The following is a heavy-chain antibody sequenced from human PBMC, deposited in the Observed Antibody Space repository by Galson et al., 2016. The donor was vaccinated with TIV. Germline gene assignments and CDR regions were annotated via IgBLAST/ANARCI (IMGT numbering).Heavy chain of an antibody. D-gene: IGHD3-10*01. V-gene: IGHV3-23*01. CDR2: ISGSGDRT. Sequence: LRLSCAASGFTFIIFDMSWVRQAPGKGLEWVSAISGSGDRTYYADSVKGRFTISRDTSQNTLYLQMDSLRAEDTAIYYCAKEIGEGAYGSGSGLDVWGQGTTVTVSS. J-gene: IGHJ6*02. CDR1: GFTFIIFD. CDR3: AKEIGEGAYGSGSGLDV.